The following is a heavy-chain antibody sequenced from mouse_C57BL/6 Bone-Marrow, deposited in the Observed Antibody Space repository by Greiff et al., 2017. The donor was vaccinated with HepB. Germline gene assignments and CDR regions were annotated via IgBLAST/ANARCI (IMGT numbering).Heavy chain of an antibody. CDR2: IHPNSGST. J-gene: IGHJ2*01. V-gene: IGHV1-64*01. CDR1: GYTFTSYW. CDR3: ARSPAYSYFDY. Sequence: QVQLQQSGAELVKPGASVKLSCKASGYTFTSYWMHWVKQRPGQGLEWIGMIHPNSGSTNYNEKFKSKATLTVDKSSSTAYMQLSSLTSEDSAVYYCARSPAYSYFDYWGQGTTLTVSS. D-gene: IGHD2-10*01.